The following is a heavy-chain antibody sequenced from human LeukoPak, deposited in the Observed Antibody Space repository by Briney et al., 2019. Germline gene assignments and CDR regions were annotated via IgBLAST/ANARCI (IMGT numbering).Heavy chain of an antibody. V-gene: IGHV4-31*02. CDR3: ANYGSGSYRFDP. J-gene: IGHJ5*02. CDR1: GFTFSSYA. D-gene: IGHD3-10*01. CDR2: IYYSGST. Sequence: LRLSCAASGFTFSSYAMSWIRQHPGKGLEWIGYIYYSGSTYYNPSLKSRVTISVDTSKNQFSLKLSSVTAADTAVYYCANYGSGSYRFDPWGQGTLVTVSS.